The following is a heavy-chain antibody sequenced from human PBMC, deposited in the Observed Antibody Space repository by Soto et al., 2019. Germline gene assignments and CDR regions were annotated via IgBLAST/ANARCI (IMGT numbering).Heavy chain of an antibody. CDR2: IYYIGRT. Sequence: QVQLQESGPGLVKPSQTLSLPCTVSGVSISSDDYYCTWIRQPPGEDLEWIGNIYYIGRTHYNPCLMSRVTISMDTSKNQFFLKLSSVTVADTAVYYCARDRSNSPDYFEDWGQGTLVTVSS. CDR3: ARDRSNSPDYFED. CDR1: GVSISSDDYY. V-gene: IGHV4-30-4*01. J-gene: IGHJ4*02. D-gene: IGHD4-4*01.